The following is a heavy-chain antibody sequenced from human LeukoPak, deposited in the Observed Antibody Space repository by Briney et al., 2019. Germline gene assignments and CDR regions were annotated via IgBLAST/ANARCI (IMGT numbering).Heavy chain of an antibody. V-gene: IGHV4-4*09. CDR1: GGSISSHY. D-gene: IGHD1-26*01. CDR3: ARHEGGSYSLFDY. Sequence: SETLSLTCTVSGGSISSHYWSWIRQPPGKGLEWIGYIYTSGSTNYNPSLKSRVTISVDTSKNQFSLKLSSVTAADTAVYYCARHEGGSYSLFDYWGQGILVTVSS. CDR2: IYTSGST. J-gene: IGHJ4*02.